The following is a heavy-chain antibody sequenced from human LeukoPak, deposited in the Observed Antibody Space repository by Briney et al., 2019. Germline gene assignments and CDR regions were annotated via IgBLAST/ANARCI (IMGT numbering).Heavy chain of an antibody. V-gene: IGHV1-18*01. CDR2: ISAYNGNT. CDR3: ARAYSSWAYYFDY. J-gene: IGHJ4*02. CDR1: GYTFTSYG. D-gene: IGHD6-13*01. Sequence: GASVTVSCKXSGYTFTSYGMRWVRQAPGQGLEWMGWISAYNGNTNYAQKLQGRVTMTTDTSTSPAYMELRSLRSDDTAVYYCARAYSSWAYYFDYWGQGTLVTVSS.